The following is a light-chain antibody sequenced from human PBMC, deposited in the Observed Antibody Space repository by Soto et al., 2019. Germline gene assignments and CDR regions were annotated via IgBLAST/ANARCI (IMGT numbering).Light chain of an antibody. CDR2: GAS. J-gene: IGKJ3*01. CDR1: QSVSSSY. Sequence: EIELTQSPGTLSLSPGERATLSCRASQSVSSSYLAWYQQKPGQAPRLLIHGASNRATGIPDRFSGGGSGTDFTLIISRLEPEDFAVYYCQQYDSSPLLTFGPGTKVDI. CDR3: QQYDSSPLLT. V-gene: IGKV3-20*01.